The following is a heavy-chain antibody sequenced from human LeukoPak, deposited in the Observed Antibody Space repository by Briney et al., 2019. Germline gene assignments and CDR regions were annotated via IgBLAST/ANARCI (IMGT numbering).Heavy chain of an antibody. CDR2: IYHTGST. J-gene: IGHJ5*01. CDR3: VRSPGYSSGWFDY. V-gene: IGHV4-59*08. D-gene: IGHD6-19*01. CDR1: GDSISSYY. Sequence: SETLSLTCTVSGDSISSYYWSWIRQPPGKGLEWIGCIYHTGSTNYNPSLKSRVTISVDTSKNQFSLKLTSVTAADTALYYCVRSPGYSSGWFDYWGHGTLVTVSS.